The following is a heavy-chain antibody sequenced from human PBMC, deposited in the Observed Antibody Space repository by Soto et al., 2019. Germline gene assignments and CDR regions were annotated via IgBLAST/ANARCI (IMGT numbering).Heavy chain of an antibody. J-gene: IGHJ4*02. V-gene: IGHV3-33*01. CDR2: IWYDASNK. CDR3: ARGSSLCC. CDR1: GFTFSSYG. Sequence: GGSLRLSCAASGFTFSSYGMHWVRKAPGKGLEWVAVIWYDASNKYYADSVKGRFTISRDNSKNTLYLQMNSLRDEDTAVYYCARGSSLCCWGQGTLVTVSS. D-gene: IGHD6-13*01.